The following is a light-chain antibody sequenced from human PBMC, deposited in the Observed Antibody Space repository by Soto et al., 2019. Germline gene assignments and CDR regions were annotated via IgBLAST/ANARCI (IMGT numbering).Light chain of an antibody. CDR3: QQYGNSPNA. V-gene: IGKV3-20*01. J-gene: IGKJ5*01. CDR1: QSFSSSY. Sequence: EIVLTQSPGTLSLSPGERATLSCRASQSFSSSYLVWYQQKLGQAPRLLIYGVSSRAAGVPDRFSGSGTGTGFTLTISRLEPEDFAVYYCQQYGNSPNAFGQGTRLEI. CDR2: GVS.